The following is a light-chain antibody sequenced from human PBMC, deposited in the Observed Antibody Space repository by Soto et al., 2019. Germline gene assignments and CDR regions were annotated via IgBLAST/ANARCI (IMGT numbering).Light chain of an antibody. V-gene: IGLV2-14*01. J-gene: IGLJ1*01. Sequence: QSALTEPACVSVSPGQSITVSCTGTSSDIGVYNYVSWYQQHPGKAPKLMIYEVNNRPSGVSNRFSGSKSGNTASLTISGLQAEDEADYYCSSYTTSNTYVFGTGTKVTVL. CDR1: SSDIGVYNY. CDR2: EVN. CDR3: SSYTTSNTYV.